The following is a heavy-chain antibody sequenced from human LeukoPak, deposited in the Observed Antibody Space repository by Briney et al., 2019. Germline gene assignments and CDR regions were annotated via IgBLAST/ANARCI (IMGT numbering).Heavy chain of an antibody. J-gene: IGHJ4*02. CDR3: ALSRDRVYFDY. CDR1: GYTFTSYY. CDR2: LNPCGGNT. V-gene: IGHV1-46*03. D-gene: IGHD3-16*02. Sequence: ASVKVSCKASGYTFTSYYMHWVRRAPGQGLEWMGILNPCGGNTIYAQKLQGRVTMTRDTSTCTVYMELSSLKSEDTALYYCALSRDRVYFDYWGQGTLVTVSS.